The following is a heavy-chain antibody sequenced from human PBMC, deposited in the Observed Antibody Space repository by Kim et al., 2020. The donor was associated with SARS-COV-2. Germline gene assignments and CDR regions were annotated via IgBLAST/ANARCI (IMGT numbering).Heavy chain of an antibody. V-gene: IGHV3-33*01. D-gene: IGHD1-26*01. CDR3: AREGIVGATTRFDY. J-gene: IGHJ4*02. Sequence: YADSVKGRFTISRDNSKNTLYLQMNSLRAEDTAVYYCAREGIVGATTRFDYWGQGTLVTVSS.